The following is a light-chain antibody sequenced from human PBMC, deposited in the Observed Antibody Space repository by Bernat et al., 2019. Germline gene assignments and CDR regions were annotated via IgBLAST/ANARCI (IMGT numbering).Light chain of an antibody. CDR3: CSYTTSHTLV. J-gene: IGLJ3*02. CDR1: SGDVGHYNL. Sequence: QSALTQPASVSGSPGQSITISCTGTSGDVGHYNLVSWYQQHPAKAPKLIIYEVNKRPSGVSYRFSASKSGNTASLTISGLQAEDEADYYCCSYTTSHTLVFGGGTKLIVL. CDR2: EVN. V-gene: IGLV2-23*02.